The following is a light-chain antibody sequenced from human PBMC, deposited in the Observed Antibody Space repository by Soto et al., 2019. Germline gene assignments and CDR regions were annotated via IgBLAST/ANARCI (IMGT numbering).Light chain of an antibody. J-gene: IGKJ1*01. CDR3: VQGTHWPWT. Sequence: DVVMTQSPLSLSVTLGLPASISCRSSQGLVYSDGNTFLNWFHQRPGQSSRRLIYQVSNRDSGVPDRFSGSGSGTDYTLTISRVEAEDVGIYYCVQGTHWPWTFGQGTKVEIK. V-gene: IGKV2-30*01. CDR2: QVS. CDR1: QGLVYSDGNTF.